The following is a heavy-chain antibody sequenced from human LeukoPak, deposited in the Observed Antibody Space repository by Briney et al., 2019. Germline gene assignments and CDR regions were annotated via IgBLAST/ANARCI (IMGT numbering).Heavy chain of an antibody. CDR1: LDSTTSNF. Sequence: SETLSLTCTVSLDSTTSNFWSWVRQPPGKGLEWIGEIHRSGSLNYNPSLQSRVTISIDRSRNQIVLELSSVTAADTAVYYCAREILGGFNPGAYWGQGILVTISS. J-gene: IGHJ4*02. D-gene: IGHD1-14*01. V-gene: IGHV4-4*02. CDR2: IHRSGSL. CDR3: AREILGGFNPGAY.